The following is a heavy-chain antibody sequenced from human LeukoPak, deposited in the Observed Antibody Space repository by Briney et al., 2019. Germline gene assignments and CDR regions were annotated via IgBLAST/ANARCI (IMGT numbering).Heavy chain of an antibody. Sequence: SETLSLTCDIYGSFNGYYWSWIRQPPGKGLEWIGEVHHSGGANYHPSLKSRVTISVDTSKNQFSLKMSSVTAADTAVYYCARRWFGELLYHFDYWGQGTLVTVSS. CDR1: GSFNGYY. V-gene: IGHV4-34*01. J-gene: IGHJ4*02. D-gene: IGHD3-10*01. CDR3: ARRWFGELLYHFDY. CDR2: VHHSGGA.